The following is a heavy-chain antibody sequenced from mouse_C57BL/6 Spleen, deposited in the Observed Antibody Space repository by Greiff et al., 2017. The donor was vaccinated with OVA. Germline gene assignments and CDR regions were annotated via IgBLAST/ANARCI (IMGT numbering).Heavy chain of an antibody. Sequence: QVQLKESGAELVKPGASVKISCKASGYAFSSYWMNWVKQRPGKGLEWIGQIYPGDGDTNYNGKFKGKATLTADKSSSTAYMQLSSLTSEDSAVYFCARSADHIFFDYWGQGTTLTVSS. CDR2: IYPGDGDT. CDR3: ARSADHIFFDY. J-gene: IGHJ2*01. CDR1: GYAFSSYW. V-gene: IGHV1-80*01.